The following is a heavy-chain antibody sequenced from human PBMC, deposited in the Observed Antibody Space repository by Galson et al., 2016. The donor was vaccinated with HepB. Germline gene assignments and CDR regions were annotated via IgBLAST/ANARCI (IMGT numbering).Heavy chain of an antibody. CDR1: GVPVRTFY. J-gene: IGHJ6*02. CDR2: ISYSGTA. CDR3: ARNDVLQVFHGMDV. Sequence: SETLSLTCTVSGVPVRTFYWSWVRHPHGKGLEWLGYISYSGTADYNPSLKSRVTISMDKSKNQVSLKLNSTTAADTAVYYCARNDVLQVFHGMDVWGPGTTVTVSS. V-gene: IGHV4-59*02. D-gene: IGHD4-11*01.